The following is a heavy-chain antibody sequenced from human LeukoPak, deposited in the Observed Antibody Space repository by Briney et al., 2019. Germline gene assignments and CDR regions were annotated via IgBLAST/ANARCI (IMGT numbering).Heavy chain of an antibody. Sequence: SETLSLTCAVYGGSFSGYYWSWIRQPPGKGLEWIGEINHSGSTNYNPSLKSRVTISVHTYKNQFSLKLSAVAAADTAVYYCARGRTPLLRAYYYYYYYMDVWGKGTTVTVSS. CDR2: INHSGST. D-gene: IGHD2/OR15-2a*01. CDR1: GGSFSGYY. CDR3: ARGRTPLLRAYYYYYYYMDV. V-gene: IGHV4-34*01. J-gene: IGHJ6*03.